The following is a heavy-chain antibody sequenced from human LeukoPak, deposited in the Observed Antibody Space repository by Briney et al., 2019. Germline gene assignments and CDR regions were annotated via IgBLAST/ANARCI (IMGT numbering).Heavy chain of an antibody. CDR1: GFTFSSYA. CDR3: ASLDRGSYYSFDY. V-gene: IGHV3-23*01. CDR2: ISGSGGST. J-gene: IGHJ4*02. Sequence: PTGGSLRLSCAASGFTFSSYAMSWVRQAPGKGLEWVSAISGSGGSTYYADSVRGRFTISRDNSKNTLYLQMNSLRAEDTAVYYCASLDRGSYYSFDYWGQGTLVTVSS. D-gene: IGHD1-26*01.